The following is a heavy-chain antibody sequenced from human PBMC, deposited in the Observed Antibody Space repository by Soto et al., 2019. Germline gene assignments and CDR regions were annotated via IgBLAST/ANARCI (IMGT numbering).Heavy chain of an antibody. CDR1: GFTFSSYE. CDR3: ARDRHYYDSSGQGTFDY. CDR2: ISSSGSTI. D-gene: IGHD3-22*01. J-gene: IGHJ4*02. Sequence: LRLSCAASGFTFSSYEMNWVRQAPGKGLEWVSYISSSGSTIYYADSVKGRFTISRDNAKNSLYLQMNSLRAEDTAVYYCARDRHYYDSSGQGTFDYWGQGTLVTVSS. V-gene: IGHV3-48*03.